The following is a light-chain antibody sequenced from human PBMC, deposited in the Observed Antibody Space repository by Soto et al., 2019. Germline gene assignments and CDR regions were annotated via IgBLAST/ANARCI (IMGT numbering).Light chain of an antibody. J-gene: IGKJ1*01. V-gene: IGKV1-39*01. CDR2: AVS. CDR1: QTISLY. CDR3: QQSYSAPWT. Sequence: DIQMTQSPSPLSASVGDRVTITCRASQTISLYLNWYQHKPGKTPKLLIYAVSNLQSGVPSRFSGSGSGTDFTLTISSLQPEDFATYYCQQSYSAPWTFGQGTKVEIK.